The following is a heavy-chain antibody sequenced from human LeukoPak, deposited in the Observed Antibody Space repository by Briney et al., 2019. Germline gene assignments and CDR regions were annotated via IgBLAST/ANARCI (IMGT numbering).Heavy chain of an antibody. Sequence: PGGSLRLSCVASGFTVSRNYMNWVRQAPGKGLEWVSIIYSGGRTYYADSVKGRFTISRDNSKNTLYLQMNSLRAEDTAVYYCARARDSSGYPYAFDIWGQGTMVTVSS. CDR3: ARARDSSGYPYAFDI. CDR2: IYSGGRT. CDR1: GFTVSRNY. J-gene: IGHJ3*02. V-gene: IGHV3-66*01. D-gene: IGHD3-22*01.